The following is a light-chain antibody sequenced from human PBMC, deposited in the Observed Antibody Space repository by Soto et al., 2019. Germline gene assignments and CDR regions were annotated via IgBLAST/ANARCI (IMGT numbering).Light chain of an antibody. CDR1: SRDVGSYNY. CDR2: DVS. J-gene: IGLJ3*02. CDR3: SSYTSSSTVV. Sequence: QSALTQPASVSGSPGQSITISCTGTSRDVGSYNYVSWYQQRPGKAPTLMIYDVSDRPSGISIRFSGSKSGNTASLTISGLQAEDEADYFCSSYTSSSTVVFGGGTKLTVL. V-gene: IGLV2-14*01.